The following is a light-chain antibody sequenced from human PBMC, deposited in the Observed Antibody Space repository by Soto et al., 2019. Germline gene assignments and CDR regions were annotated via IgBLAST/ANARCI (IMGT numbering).Light chain of an antibody. CDR3: QSYDSSLSNSV. CDR1: ISNIGAGYD. Sequence: QSVLTQPPSVSAAPGQRVTISCTGSISNIGAGYDVHWYQQFPGKVPKLLIHGNNNRPSGVPDRFSGSTSGTSASLAITGLQAEDEADYYCQSYDSSLSNSVFGGGTKLTVL. J-gene: IGLJ3*02. CDR2: GNN. V-gene: IGLV1-40*01.